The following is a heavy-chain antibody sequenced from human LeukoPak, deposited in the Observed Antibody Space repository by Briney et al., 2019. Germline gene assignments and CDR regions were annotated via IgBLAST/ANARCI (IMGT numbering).Heavy chain of an antibody. J-gene: IGHJ4*02. V-gene: IGHV4-59*01. D-gene: IGHD3-10*01. CDR3: ASSIRGYFDY. CDR1: GFTFDDYA. CDR2: IYYSGST. Sequence: GSLRLYCAASGFTFDDYAMHWIRQPPGKGLEWIGYIYYSGSTNYNPSLKSRVTISVDTSKNQFSLKLSSVTAADTAAYYCASSIRGYFDYWGQGTLVTVSS.